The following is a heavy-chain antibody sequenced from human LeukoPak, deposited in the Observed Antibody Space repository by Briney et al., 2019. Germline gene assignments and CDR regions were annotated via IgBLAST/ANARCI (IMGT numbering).Heavy chain of an antibody. D-gene: IGHD1-26*01. CDR3: ARVLVGATDY. V-gene: IGHV3-30*02. Sequence: GGSLRLSCAASGFTFSSYGMHWVRQAPGKGLEWVAFIRYDGSNKYYADSVKGRFTISRDNAKNSLYLQMNSLRAEDTAVYYCARVLVGATDYWGQGTLVTVSS. CDR1: GFTFSSYG. J-gene: IGHJ4*02. CDR2: IRYDGSNK.